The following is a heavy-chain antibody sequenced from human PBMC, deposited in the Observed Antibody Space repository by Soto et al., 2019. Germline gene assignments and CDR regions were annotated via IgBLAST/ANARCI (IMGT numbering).Heavy chain of an antibody. Sequence: QLQLQESGPGLVKPSETLSLTCTVSGGSISSSSYYWGWIRQPPGKGLEWIGSIYYSGSTYYNPSLKSRVTISVDTSKNQFSLKLSSVTAADTAVYYCARHVHVNIVATRFGRDYWGQGTLVTVSS. J-gene: IGHJ4*02. CDR3: ARHVHVNIVATRFGRDY. D-gene: IGHD5-12*01. CDR1: GGSISSSSYY. V-gene: IGHV4-39*01. CDR2: IYYSGST.